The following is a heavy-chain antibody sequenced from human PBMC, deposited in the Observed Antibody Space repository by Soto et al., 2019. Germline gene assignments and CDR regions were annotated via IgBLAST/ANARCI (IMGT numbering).Heavy chain of an antibody. D-gene: IGHD1-26*01. CDR3: ARDLAYIREY. CDR2: VSTTSGNT. V-gene: IGHV1-18*01. Sequence: QVQLVQSGGEVKKPGASVKVSCKASGYIFNTYDISWVRQAPGQGLEWMGWVSTTSGNTGYAQNLQGRVTITTDTSTSTADMELRSLRSDDTAVYYCARDLAYIREYWGQGTLVTVSS. CDR1: GYIFNTYD. J-gene: IGHJ4*02.